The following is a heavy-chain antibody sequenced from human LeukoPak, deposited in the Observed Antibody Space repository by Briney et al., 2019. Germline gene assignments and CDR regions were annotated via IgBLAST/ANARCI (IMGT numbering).Heavy chain of an antibody. Sequence: PGGSLRLSCAASGLTISDSWIHWVRQAPGKGLMWVSRLASDESNKIYADSVKGRFTISRDSSGNTLFLQMNTLRAEDTAIYYCAKDRTVGASYWYFDLWGRGTLVTVSS. V-gene: IGHV3-74*01. CDR1: GLTISDSW. D-gene: IGHD1-26*01. CDR2: LASDESNK. J-gene: IGHJ2*01. CDR3: AKDRTVGASYWYFDL.